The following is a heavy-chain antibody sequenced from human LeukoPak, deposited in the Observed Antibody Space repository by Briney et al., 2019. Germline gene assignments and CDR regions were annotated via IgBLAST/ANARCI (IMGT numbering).Heavy chain of an antibody. CDR2: IYPGDSDT. CDR1: GYTFSSYW. J-gene: IGHJ4*02. V-gene: IGHV5-51*01. CDR3: ARQNDFRLDY. Sequence: PGETLRISCKGSGYTFSSYWIGWVRQMPGKGLEGMGVIYPGDSDTSYSPSLQGQVTISVDTSIGTAYPQWSSLKASDTAIYYCARQNDFRLDYWGQGTLVTVSS. D-gene: IGHD3-3*01.